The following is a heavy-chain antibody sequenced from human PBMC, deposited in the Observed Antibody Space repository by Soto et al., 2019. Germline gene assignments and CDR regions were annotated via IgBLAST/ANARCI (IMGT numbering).Heavy chain of an antibody. V-gene: IGHV2-5*02. CDR3: AHRQRTVVVGAPFDL. J-gene: IGHJ4*02. Sequence: QITLRESGPTLVQPTQTLTLTCTLSGVSLTTSGVGEGWIRQPPGKALEWLALIYWDDDKRFSPSLKSRLAITRDTSKNQVVMTITDMAPVDTAIYYCAHRQRTVVVGAPFDLWGQGSQVTVSS. CDR2: IYWDDDK. CDR1: GVSLTTSGVG. D-gene: IGHD2-15*01.